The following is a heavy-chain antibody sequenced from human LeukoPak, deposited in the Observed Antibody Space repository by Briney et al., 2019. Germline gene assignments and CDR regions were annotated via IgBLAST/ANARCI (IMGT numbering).Heavy chain of an antibody. CDR3: ARAGGFFSPFGY. D-gene: IGHD3-3*01. V-gene: IGHV4-31*03. CDR1: GGSISSARSY. J-gene: IGHJ4*02. Sequence: PSETLSLTCTVSGGSISSARSYWSWIRQHPGKGLEWIGYIYSNGNTYYNPSLKSRVTISADTSKDQFSLRLSSVTAADTAVYYCARAGGFFSPFGYWGQGTLVTVSS. CDR2: IYSNGNT.